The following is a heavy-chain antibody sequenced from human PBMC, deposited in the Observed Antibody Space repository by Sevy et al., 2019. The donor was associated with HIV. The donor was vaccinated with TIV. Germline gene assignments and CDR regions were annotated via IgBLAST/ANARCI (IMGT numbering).Heavy chain of an antibody. J-gene: IGHJ5*02. Sequence: ASVKVSCKASGYTFTSYGISWVRQAPGQGLEWMGWISAYNGNTNYAQKLQGRVTMTTDTSTCTAYMELRSLISDDTAVYYCAGVTIYDSSGYYYARFDPWGQGTLVTVSS. CDR1: GYTFTSYG. V-gene: IGHV1-18*01. CDR3: AGVTIYDSSGYYYARFDP. CDR2: ISAYNGNT. D-gene: IGHD3-22*01.